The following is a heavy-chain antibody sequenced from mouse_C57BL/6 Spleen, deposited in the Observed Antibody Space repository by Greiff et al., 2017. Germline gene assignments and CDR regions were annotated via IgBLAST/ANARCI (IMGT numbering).Heavy chain of an antibody. CDR3: ARDLVDYRSYWYFDV. D-gene: IGHD2-4*01. Sequence: EVMLVESEGGLVQPGSSMKLSCTASGFTFSDYYMAWVRQVPEKGLEWVANINYDGSSTYYLDSLKSRFIISRDNAKNILYLQMSSLKSEDTATYYCARDLVDYRSYWYFDVWGTGTTVTVSS. V-gene: IGHV5-16*01. CDR1: GFTFSDYY. CDR2: INYDGSST. J-gene: IGHJ1*03.